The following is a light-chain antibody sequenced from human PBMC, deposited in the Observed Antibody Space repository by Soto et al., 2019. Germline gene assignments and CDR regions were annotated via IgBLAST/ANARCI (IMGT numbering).Light chain of an antibody. CDR2: GAS. V-gene: IGKV3-15*01. J-gene: IGKJ2*01. CDR3: QQYNNGPPGGYT. Sequence: EIVMTQSPATLSVSPGERATLSCRAMQSVSSNLAWYQQKPGQAPRLLIYGASTRATGIPARFSGSGSGTEFTLTISSLQSEEFAVYYCQQYNNGPPGGYTFGQGTKLEIK. CDR1: QSVSSN.